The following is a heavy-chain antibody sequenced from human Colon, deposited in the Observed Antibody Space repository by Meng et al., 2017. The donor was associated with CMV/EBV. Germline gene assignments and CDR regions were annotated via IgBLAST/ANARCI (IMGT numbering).Heavy chain of an antibody. CDR1: WFSLSTSGMC. V-gene: IGHV2-70*17. Sequence: SGPTLVKPTQTLTLTCTFSWFSLSTSGMCVSWIRQPPGQAPEWLARIDWDGDKFYSTSLQSRLTISRDTSKNQVVLTMTNMDPVDTATYYCARTDNYISGTYYNVFDYWGQGTLVTVSS. CDR2: IDWDGDK. D-gene: IGHD3-10*01. J-gene: IGHJ4*02. CDR3: ARTDNYISGTYYNVFDY.